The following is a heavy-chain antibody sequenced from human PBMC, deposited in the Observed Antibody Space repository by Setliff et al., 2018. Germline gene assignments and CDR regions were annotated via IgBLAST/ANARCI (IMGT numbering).Heavy chain of an antibody. J-gene: IGHJ4*02. D-gene: IGHD3-16*01. V-gene: IGHV4-34*01. CDR1: GGSVSNYY. CDR3: RFWSYVYKNDY. Sequence: SSETLSLTCTVYGGSVSNYYWRWIRQTTGKGLEWIGEINHSGTTNYIPSLKSRLTISVDTSKRQFSLKLISVTAADTAVYYCRFWSYVYKNDYWAQGTLVTVSS. CDR2: INHSGTT.